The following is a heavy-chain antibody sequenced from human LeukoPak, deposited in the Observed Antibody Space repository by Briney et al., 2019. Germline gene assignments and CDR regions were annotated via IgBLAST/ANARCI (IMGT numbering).Heavy chain of an antibody. CDR2: FDPEDGET. CDR3: ATGSRSAVAGCFDP. J-gene: IGHJ5*02. Sequence: ASVKVSCKVSGYTLTELSMHWVRQAPGKGLEWMGGFDPEDGETIYAQKFQGRVTMTEDTSTDTAYMELSSLRSEDTAVYYCATGSRSAVAGCFDPWGQGTLVTVSS. CDR1: GYTLTELS. D-gene: IGHD6-19*01. V-gene: IGHV1-24*01.